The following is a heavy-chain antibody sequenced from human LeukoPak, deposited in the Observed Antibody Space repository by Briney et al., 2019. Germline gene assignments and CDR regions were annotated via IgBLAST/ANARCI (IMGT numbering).Heavy chain of an antibody. CDR2: ISSSSSYI. CDR3: ARAVGATPNFDY. V-gene: IGHV3-21*01. D-gene: IGHD1-26*01. Sequence: GGSLRLSCAASGFTFSSYSMNWVRQAPGKGLEWVSSISSSSSYIYYADSVKGRFTISRDNAKNSLYLQMNSLRAEDTAVYYCARAVGATPNFDYWGQGTLVTVSS. CDR1: GFTFSSYS. J-gene: IGHJ4*02.